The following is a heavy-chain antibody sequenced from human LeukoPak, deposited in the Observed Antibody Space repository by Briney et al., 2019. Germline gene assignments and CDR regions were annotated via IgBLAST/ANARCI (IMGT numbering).Heavy chain of an antibody. CDR3: AGGRWLQLPHY. J-gene: IGHJ4*02. V-gene: IGHV4-59*01. Sequence: PSEALSLTCTVSGGSMSSYYWSWVRHPAGTGLGWIWYIYDSRRTNYNPSFKSRVTISADTTKKEFSLKLTSVTAADTAVYYCAGGRWLQLPHYWGQGTLVTVSS. CDR1: GGSMSSYY. D-gene: IGHD5-24*01. CDR2: IYDSRRT.